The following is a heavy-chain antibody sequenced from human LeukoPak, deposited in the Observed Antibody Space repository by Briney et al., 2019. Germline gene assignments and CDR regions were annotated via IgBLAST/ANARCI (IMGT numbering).Heavy chain of an antibody. CDR2: IYTSGST. CDR3: ARGYGGNSMEYFQH. Sequence: SETLSLTCTVSGGSISSYYWSLIRQPAGKGLEWIGRIYTSGSTNYNPSLKSRVTMSVDTSKNQFSLKLSSVTAADTAVYYCARGYGGNSMEYFQHWGQGTLVTVSS. D-gene: IGHD4-23*01. CDR1: GGSISSYY. J-gene: IGHJ1*01. V-gene: IGHV4-4*07.